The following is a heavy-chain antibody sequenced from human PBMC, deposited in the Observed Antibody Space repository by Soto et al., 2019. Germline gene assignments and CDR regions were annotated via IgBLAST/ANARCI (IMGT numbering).Heavy chain of an antibody. D-gene: IGHD3-22*01. CDR3: ARGPYYYDSSGNLDY. J-gene: IGHJ4*02. Sequence: GGSLRLSCAASGFTFSSYAMEWVRQAPGRGLEWVALISYDGRNEYYVDSVKGRFTISRDNSKNTLYLQMNSLRVEDTSLYYCARGPYYYDSSGNLDYWGQGTLVTVSS. V-gene: IGHV3-30*04. CDR2: ISYDGRNE. CDR1: GFTFSSYA.